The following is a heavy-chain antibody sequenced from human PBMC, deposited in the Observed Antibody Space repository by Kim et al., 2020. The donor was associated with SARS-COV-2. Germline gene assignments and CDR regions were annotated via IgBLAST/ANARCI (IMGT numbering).Heavy chain of an antibody. Sequence: SETLSLTCGVYGGSFSGYYWSWVRQPPGKGLDWIGEINQGGRTNIKPSFESRVTISIDTSKNQFSLKLTSVTAADTAIYYCARMPSNTIDLWGQGTLVIV. CDR2: INQGGRT. CDR1: GGSFSGYY. D-gene: IGHD2-2*01. J-gene: IGHJ5*02. V-gene: IGHV4-34*01. CDR3: ARMPSNTIDL.